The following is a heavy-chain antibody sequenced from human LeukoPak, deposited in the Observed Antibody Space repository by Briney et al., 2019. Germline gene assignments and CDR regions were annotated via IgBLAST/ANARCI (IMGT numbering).Heavy chain of an antibody. V-gene: IGHV3-21*01. Sequence: GGSLRLSCAASGFTFSRETMNWVRQAPGKGLEWVSSISSSSSYIYYADSVKGRFTISRDNAKNSLYLQMNSLRAEDTAVYYCVREGDLSDFDYWGQGTLVTVSS. CDR3: VREGDLSDFDY. D-gene: IGHD3-16*01. CDR2: ISSSSSYI. J-gene: IGHJ4*02. CDR1: GFTFSRET.